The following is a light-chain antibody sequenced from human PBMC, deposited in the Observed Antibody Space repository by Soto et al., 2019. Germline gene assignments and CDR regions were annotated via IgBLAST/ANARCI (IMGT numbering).Light chain of an antibody. J-gene: IGKJ4*01. Sequence: EIVLTQSPATLSLSPGERATLSCRASETVANYLAWYQQKPGLPPRLLIYEASNRVIGIPARFSGSGSGTDFTLTISRLEPEDFAVYYCQQYDTSPLTFGGGTKVDIK. CDR1: ETVANY. V-gene: IGKV3D-20*01. CDR2: EAS. CDR3: QQYDTSPLT.